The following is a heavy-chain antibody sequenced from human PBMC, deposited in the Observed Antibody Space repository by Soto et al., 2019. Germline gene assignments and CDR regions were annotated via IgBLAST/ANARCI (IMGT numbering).Heavy chain of an antibody. CDR3: ARDTAMVTTRDYYGMDV. CDR2: IIPIFGTA. D-gene: IGHD5-18*01. J-gene: IGHJ6*02. Sequence: SVKVSCKGSGGTFSSYDISWVRQAPGQGLEWMGGIIPIFGTANYAQKFQGRVTITADESTSTAYMELSSLRSEDTAVYYCARDTAMVTTRDYYGMDVWGQGTTVTVSS. V-gene: IGHV1-69*13. CDR1: GGTFSSYD.